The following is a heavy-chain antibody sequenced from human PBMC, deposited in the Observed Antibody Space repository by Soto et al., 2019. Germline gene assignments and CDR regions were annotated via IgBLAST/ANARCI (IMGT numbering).Heavy chain of an antibody. CDR3: ARHPERIAEIGGFDP. V-gene: IGHV3-48*01. CDR1: GFTFSSYS. CDR2: ISSSSSTI. J-gene: IGHJ5*02. Sequence: EVQLVESGGGLVQSGGSLRLSCAASGFTFSSYSMNWVRQAPGKGLEWVSYISSSSSTIYYADSVKGRFTISRDNAKNSLYLQMNSLRAEDTAVYYCARHPERIAEIGGFDPWGQGTLVTVSS. D-gene: IGHD6-13*01.